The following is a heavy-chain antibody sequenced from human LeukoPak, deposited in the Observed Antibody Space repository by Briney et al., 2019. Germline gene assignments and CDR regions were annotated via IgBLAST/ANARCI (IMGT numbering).Heavy chain of an antibody. J-gene: IGHJ4*02. Sequence: GGSLRLSCAASGFDFSSNWMHWVRHAPGQGLVWVSRIKGDGISTNYADSVKGRFTISRDIAKNTLYLQMNSLRAEDTGVYYCAKDHYWSIDYWGRGTLVTVPS. V-gene: IGHV3-74*01. CDR3: AKDHYWSIDY. CDR1: GFDFSSNW. D-gene: IGHD3-3*01. CDR2: IKGDGIST.